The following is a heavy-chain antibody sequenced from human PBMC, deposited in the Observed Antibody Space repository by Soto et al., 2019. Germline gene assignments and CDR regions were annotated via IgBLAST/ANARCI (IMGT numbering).Heavy chain of an antibody. J-gene: IGHJ4*02. V-gene: IGHV3-11*01. Sequence: PGGSLRLSCAASGFTFSDYYMSWIRQAPGKGLEWGSYISSSGSTIYYADSVKGRFTISRDNAKNSLYLQMNSLRAEDTAVYYCARTRDFWSDKDTPAFDYWGQGTLVTVSS. CDR3: ARTRDFWSDKDTPAFDY. CDR1: GFTFSDYY. D-gene: IGHD3-3*01. CDR2: ISSSGSTI.